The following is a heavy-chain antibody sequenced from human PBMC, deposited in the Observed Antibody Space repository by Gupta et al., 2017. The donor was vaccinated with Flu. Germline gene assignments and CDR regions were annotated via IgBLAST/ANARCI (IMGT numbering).Heavy chain of an antibody. CDR2: IKHSGST. CDR1: GGSFSGYS. CDR3: ARGELQLCSRYYYGMDV. Sequence: QVQLQQWGAGLLKPSETLSLTCAVDGGSFSGYSWSWIRPHPGKGLEWIGEIKHSGSTNYNPSLKSRVTISVDTSKNQFSLKLSYVTAAETAVYYCARGELQLCSRYYYGMDVWGQGTTVTVSS. V-gene: IGHV4-34*01. J-gene: IGHJ6*02. D-gene: IGHD5-18*01.